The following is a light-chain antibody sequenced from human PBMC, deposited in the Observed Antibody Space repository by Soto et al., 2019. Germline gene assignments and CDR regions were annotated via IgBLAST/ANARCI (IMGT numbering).Light chain of an antibody. Sequence: ETMMTQSPGTLSLSPGERATLSCRASQSVSRSYLAWYQQKPGQAPRLLIYGASSRATGIPDRFSGSGSGADFTLTISRLEPEDFAVYYCQQYGISSWTFGQGTKVDIK. J-gene: IGKJ1*01. CDR3: QQYGISSWT. V-gene: IGKV3-20*01. CDR1: QSVSRSY. CDR2: GAS.